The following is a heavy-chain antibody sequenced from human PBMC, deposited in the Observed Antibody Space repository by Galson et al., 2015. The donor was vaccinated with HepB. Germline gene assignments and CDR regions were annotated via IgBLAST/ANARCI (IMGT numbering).Heavy chain of an antibody. CDR1: GGTFSSYT. V-gene: IGHV1-69*02. CDR3: ARAGPNYDSSGLSL. J-gene: IGHJ4*02. Sequence: SVKVSCKASGGTFSSYTISWVRQAPGQGLEWMGRIIPILGIANYAQKFQGRVTITADKSTSTAYMELSSLRSEDTAVYYCARAGPNYDSSGLSLWGQGTLVTVSS. D-gene: IGHD3-22*01. CDR2: IIPILGIA.